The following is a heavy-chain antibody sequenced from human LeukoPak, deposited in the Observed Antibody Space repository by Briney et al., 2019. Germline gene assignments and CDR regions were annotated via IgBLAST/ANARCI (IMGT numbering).Heavy chain of an antibody. Sequence: GGSLRLSCAASGFTFSSYWMSWVRQAPGKGLEWVANIKQDGSEKYYVDSVKGRFTISRDNAKNSLYLQMNSLRAEDTAVYYCARDPGFYCSSTSCYPLYYDFWSGSLDYWGQGTLVTVSS. D-gene: IGHD2-2*01. CDR1: GFTFSSYW. CDR2: IKQDGSEK. J-gene: IGHJ4*02. CDR3: ARDPGFYCSSTSCYPLYYDFWSGSLDY. V-gene: IGHV3-7*01.